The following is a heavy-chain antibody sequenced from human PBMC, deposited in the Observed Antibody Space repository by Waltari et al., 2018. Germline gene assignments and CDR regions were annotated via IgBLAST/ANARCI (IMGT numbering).Heavy chain of an antibody. CDR1: GYTFTSYA. V-gene: IGHV1-3*01. CDR3: ASRGATLGAFDI. J-gene: IGHJ3*02. D-gene: IGHD1-26*01. Sequence: QVQLVQSGAEVKKPGASVKVSCKASGYTFTSYAMPWVRQAPGQRLEWMGWINAGNGNTKYSQKFQGRVTITRDTSASTAYMELSSLRSEDTAVYYCASRGATLGAFDIWGQGTMVTVSS. CDR2: INAGNGNT.